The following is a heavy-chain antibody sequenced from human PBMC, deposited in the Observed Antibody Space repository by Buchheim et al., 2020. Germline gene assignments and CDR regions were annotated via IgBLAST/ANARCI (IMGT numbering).Heavy chain of an antibody. J-gene: IGHJ6*01. D-gene: IGHD2-2*01. CDR3: ARDLVVVPAANYYYYGMDV. V-gene: IGHV3-30*04. Sequence: QVQLVESGGGVVQPGRSLRLSCAASGFTFSSYAMHWVRQAPGKGLEWVAVISYDGSNKYYADSVKGRFTISSDNSKNTLYLQMNSLRAEDTAVYYCARDLVVVPAANYYYYGMDVWGQGTT. CDR1: GFTFSSYA. CDR2: ISYDGSNK.